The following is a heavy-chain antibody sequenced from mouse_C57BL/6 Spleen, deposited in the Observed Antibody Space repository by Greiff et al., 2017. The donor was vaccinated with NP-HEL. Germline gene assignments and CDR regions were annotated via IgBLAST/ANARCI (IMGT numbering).Heavy chain of an antibody. CDR1: GYTFTSYW. J-gene: IGHJ2*01. D-gene: IGHD1-1*01. CDR2: IHPNSGST. CDR3: ARSGYGSSYPFDY. Sequence: VKLQQSGAELVKPGASVKLSCKASGYTFTSYWMHWVKQRPGQGLEWIGMIHPNSGSTNYNEKFKSKATLTVDKSSSTAYMQRISLASEDSAVYYCARSGYGSSYPFDYWGQGTTLTVSS. V-gene: IGHV1-64*01.